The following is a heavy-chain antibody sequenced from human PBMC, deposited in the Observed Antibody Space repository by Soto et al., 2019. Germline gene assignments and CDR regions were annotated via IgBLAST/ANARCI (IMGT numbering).Heavy chain of an antibody. CDR3: AKKECSSTSCYSLQH. CDR1: GFTFSSYA. D-gene: IGHD2-2*02. J-gene: IGHJ1*01. Sequence: EVQLLESGGGLVQPGGSLRLSCAASGFTFSSYAMSWVRQAPGKGLEWVSAISGSGGSTYYADSVKGRFTISRDNSKNALYLQMNSLRAEHTAVYYCAKKECSSTSCYSLQHWGQGTLVTVSS. CDR2: ISGSGGST. V-gene: IGHV3-23*01.